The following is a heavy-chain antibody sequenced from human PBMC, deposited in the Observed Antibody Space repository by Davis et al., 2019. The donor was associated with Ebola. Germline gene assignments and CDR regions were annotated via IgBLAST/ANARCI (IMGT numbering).Heavy chain of an antibody. V-gene: IGHV4-4*02. CDR2: IYHSGST. CDR1: GGSIISSTW. D-gene: IGHD4-17*01. CDR3: ARDRPYGDYVYWVDP. Sequence: PSETLSPTCALPGGSIISSTWWSSARQPPGKGLEWLGEIYHSGSTNYNPPLKSRVTISVEKSKNQFTLKLSSVTAADTAVYYCARDRPYGDYVYWVDPWGQGTLVTVSS. J-gene: IGHJ5*02.